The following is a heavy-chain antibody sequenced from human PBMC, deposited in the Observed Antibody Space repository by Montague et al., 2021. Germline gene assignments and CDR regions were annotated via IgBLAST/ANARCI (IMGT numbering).Heavy chain of an antibody. D-gene: IGHD2/OR15-2a*01. CDR3: ARHRSRHHSMAFVASNHYFYMDV. V-gene: IGHV4-39*01. Sequence: SETLSLTCSVSGDSISSKGNFWGWIRQPPGKGLEWIGVLDYSGTTYYSSSLRSRVTISVDTSTSQFPLKVTAVTAADTAVYYCARHRSRHHSMAFVASNHYFYMDVWGTGTPVAVSS. CDR2: LDYSGTT. CDR1: GDSISSKGNF. J-gene: IGHJ6*03.